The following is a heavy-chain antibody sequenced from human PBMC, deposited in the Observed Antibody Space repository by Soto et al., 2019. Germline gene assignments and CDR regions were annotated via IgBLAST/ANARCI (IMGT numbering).Heavy chain of an antibody. D-gene: IGHD6-6*01. CDR1: GFSFTGYY. J-gene: IGHJ5*02. CDR3: AKDLTRQLAYWLDP. V-gene: IGHV1-2*02. Sequence: WASVKVSCKASGFSFTGYYIHWLRQAPGQGLEWMGWINAHSGGTEYAQKFQGRVTLTRDTSIATAYLTLTSLTSDDTALYYCAKDLTRQLAYWLDPWGQGXQVTVYS. CDR2: INAHSGGT.